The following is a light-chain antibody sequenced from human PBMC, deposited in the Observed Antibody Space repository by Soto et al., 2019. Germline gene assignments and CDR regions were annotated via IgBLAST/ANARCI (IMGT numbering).Light chain of an antibody. CDR3: MQALQTPYT. J-gene: IGKJ2*01. V-gene: IGKV2-28*01. CDR2: LGS. CDR1: QSLLHSNGYNY. Sequence: DIVMTQSPLSLPVTPGEPASISCRSSQSLLHSNGYNYLDWYLQKPGQSPQLLIYLGSNRASGVPARFSGSGSGTAFTPKISRVEAEDVGVYYCMQALQTPYTFGQGTKLEIK.